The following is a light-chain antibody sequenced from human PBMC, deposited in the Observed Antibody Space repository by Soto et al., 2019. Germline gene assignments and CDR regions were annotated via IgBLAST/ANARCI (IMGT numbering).Light chain of an antibody. CDR1: QKISTY. CDR3: QQTDSSPYT. CDR2: AAS. J-gene: IGKJ2*01. Sequence: DIQMTQSPSTLSASVGDNVTITCRASQKISTYLSWFKQRPGRAPDLLIFAASILHSGVPSRFSGSGSATHFTLTITGLQPEDFATYYCQQTDSSPYTFGQGTKLEI. V-gene: IGKV1-39*01.